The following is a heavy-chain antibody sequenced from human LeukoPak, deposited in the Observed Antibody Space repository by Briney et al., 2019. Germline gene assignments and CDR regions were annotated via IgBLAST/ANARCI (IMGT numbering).Heavy chain of an antibody. V-gene: IGHV1-18*04. CDR2: ISAYNGNT. Sequence: ASVKVSCKASGYTFTSYYMHWVRQAPGQGLEWMGWISAYNGNTNNAQKLQGRVTMTTDTSTSTAYMELRSLRSDDTAVYYCARSRDSSSWFDYWGQGTLVTVSS. CDR3: ARSRDSSSWFDY. CDR1: GYTFTSYY. J-gene: IGHJ4*02. D-gene: IGHD6-13*01.